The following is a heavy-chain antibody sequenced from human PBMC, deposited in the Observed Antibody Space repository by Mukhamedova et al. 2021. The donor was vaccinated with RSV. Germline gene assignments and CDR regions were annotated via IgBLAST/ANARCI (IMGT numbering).Heavy chain of an antibody. CDR2: SGST. CDR3: ARHGSPDILTGYYTGDAFDI. Sequence: SGSTYYNPSLKSRVTISVDTSKNQFSLKLSSVTAADTAAYYCARHGSPDILTGYYTGDAFDIWGQGTMVTVSS. D-gene: IGHD3-9*01. J-gene: IGHJ3*02. V-gene: IGHV4-39*01.